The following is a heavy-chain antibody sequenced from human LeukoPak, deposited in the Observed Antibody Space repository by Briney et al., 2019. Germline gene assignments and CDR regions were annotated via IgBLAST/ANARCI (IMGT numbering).Heavy chain of an antibody. D-gene: IGHD1-7*01. CDR2: INPNSGGT. Sequence: ASVKVSCKASGGTFSSYTISWVRQAPGQGLEWMGWINPNSGGTNYAQKFQGRVTTTRDTSISTAYMELSRLRSDDTAVYYCARGVSRELLFDYWGQGTLVTVSS. CDR1: GGTFSSYT. J-gene: IGHJ4*02. CDR3: ARGVSRELLFDY. V-gene: IGHV1-2*02.